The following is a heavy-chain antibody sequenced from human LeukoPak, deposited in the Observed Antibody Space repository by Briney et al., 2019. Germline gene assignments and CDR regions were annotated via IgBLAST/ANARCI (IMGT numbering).Heavy chain of an antibody. CDR3: ARGTTVESDY. CDR1: GFNFRTYG. CDR2: INSDSTNM. V-gene: IGHV3-21*01. D-gene: IGHD4-23*01. Sequence: GGSLRLSYAASGFNFRTYGMHWVRQAPGKGLEWVSSINSDSTNMYYTDSVKGRFTVSRDNAKNSLYLQMNSLRAEDTAVYYCARGTTVESDYWGQGTLVTVSS. J-gene: IGHJ4*02.